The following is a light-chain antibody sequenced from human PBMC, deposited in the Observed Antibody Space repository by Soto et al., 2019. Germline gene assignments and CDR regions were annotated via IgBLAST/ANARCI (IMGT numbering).Light chain of an antibody. CDR1: QSVPSTY. V-gene: IGKV3-20*01. CDR3: QQSSSSPFA. CDR2: AAS. Sequence: EIVLTQSPGRLSLSPGESATLSRRASQSVPSTYLAWYQHRPGQAPRVLIYAASRRATGIPDRFSGSGSGTDFTLNISRLEPDDFAIYYCQQSSSSPFAFGPGTKLDIK. J-gene: IGKJ3*01.